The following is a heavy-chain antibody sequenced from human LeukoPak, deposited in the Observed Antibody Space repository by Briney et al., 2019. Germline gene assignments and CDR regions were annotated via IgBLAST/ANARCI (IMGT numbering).Heavy chain of an antibody. V-gene: IGHV3-48*03. Sequence: GGSLRLSCAAYGFAFSSYEMNWVRQAPGKGLEWVSYISSSGSTIYYADSVKGRFTISRDNAKNSLYLQMNSLKAEDTAVYYCARAWRIAVAGYYFDYWGQGTLVTVSS. D-gene: IGHD6-19*01. CDR1: GFAFSSYE. J-gene: IGHJ4*02. CDR2: ISSSGSTI. CDR3: ARAWRIAVAGYYFDY.